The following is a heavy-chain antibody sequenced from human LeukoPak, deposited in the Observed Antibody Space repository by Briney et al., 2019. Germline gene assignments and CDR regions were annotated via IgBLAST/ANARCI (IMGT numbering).Heavy chain of an antibody. D-gene: IGHD3-10*01. CDR2: FDPEDGET. Sequence: EWMGGFDPEDGETIYAQKFQGRVTMTEGTSTDTAYMELSSLRSEDTAVYYCATVGFGENDYWGQGTLVTVSS. V-gene: IGHV1-24*01. J-gene: IGHJ4*02. CDR3: ATVGFGENDY.